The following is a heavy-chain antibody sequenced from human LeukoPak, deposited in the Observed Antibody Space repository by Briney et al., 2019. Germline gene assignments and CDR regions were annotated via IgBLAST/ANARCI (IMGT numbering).Heavy chain of an antibody. Sequence: PSETLSLTCAVSGGSISSSNWWSWVRQPPGKGLEWIGEIYHSGSTNYNPSLKSRVTIAVDKSKNQFSLKLSSVTAAGTAVYYCARGGAMEYYYYYYYMDVWGKGTTVTVSS. CDR3: ARGGAMEYYYYYYYMDV. CDR1: GGSISSSNW. CDR2: IYHSGST. J-gene: IGHJ6*03. V-gene: IGHV4-4*02. D-gene: IGHD5-18*01.